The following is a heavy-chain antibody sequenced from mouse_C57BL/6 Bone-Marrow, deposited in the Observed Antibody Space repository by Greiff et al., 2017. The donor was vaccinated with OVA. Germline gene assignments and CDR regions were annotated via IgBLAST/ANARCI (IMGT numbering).Heavy chain of an antibody. D-gene: IGHD1-2*01. CDR1: GYTFTSYW. CDR2: IDPSDSYT. Sequence: VQLQQSGAELVRPGTSVKLSCKASGYTFTSYWMHWVKQRPGQGLEWIGVIDPSDSYTNYNQKFKGKATLTVDTSSSTAYMQLSSLTSEDSAVSYCAVTTASYFDYWGQGTTLTVSS. J-gene: IGHJ2*01. V-gene: IGHV1-59*01. CDR3: AVTTASYFDY.